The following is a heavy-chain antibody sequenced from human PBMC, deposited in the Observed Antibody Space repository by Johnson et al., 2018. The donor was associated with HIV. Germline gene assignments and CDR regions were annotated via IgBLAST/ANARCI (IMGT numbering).Heavy chain of an antibody. CDR3: ARDWLTSRAVAGTSAFDI. CDR1: GFTFDDYG. CDR2: IDLNSWRL. V-gene: IGHV3-20*04. J-gene: IGHJ3*02. Sequence: EVQLVESGGGVVRPGDSLRLSCVASGFTFDDYGMNWVRLVPGKGLEWVAGIDLNSWRLGSGGFLTGRFTISRDNPKHSVHWEMNSLRADDTALYYCARDWLTSRAVAGTSAFDIWGQGTMVTVSS. D-gene: IGHD6-19*01.